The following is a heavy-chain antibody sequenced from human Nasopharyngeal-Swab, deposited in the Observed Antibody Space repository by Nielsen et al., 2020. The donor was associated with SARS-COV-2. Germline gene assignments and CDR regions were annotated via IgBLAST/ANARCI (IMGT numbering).Heavy chain of an antibody. CDR1: GFTFSSYG. V-gene: IGHV3-23*01. CDR3: AKDPSAAMDV. CDR2: ISGSGDNT. Sequence: GESLKISCAASGFTFSSYGMTWVRQAPGKGLEWVSTISGSGDNTHYADSVRGRFTTSRDNSQRTVFLQMTSLRAEDTALYYCAKDPSAAMDVWGKGTTVIVSS. J-gene: IGHJ6*03. D-gene: IGHD6-13*01.